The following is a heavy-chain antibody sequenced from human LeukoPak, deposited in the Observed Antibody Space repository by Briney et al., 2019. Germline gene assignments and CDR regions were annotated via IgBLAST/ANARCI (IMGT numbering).Heavy chain of an antibody. V-gene: IGHV1-8*01. D-gene: IGHD6-19*01. CDR1: GYTFTSYD. J-gene: IGHJ6*02. Sequence: ASVKVSCKASGYTFTSYDINWVRQATGQGLEWTGWMNPNSGNTGYAQKFQGRVTMTRNTSISTAYMELSSLRSEDTAVYYCARVGPQWLVYYYYYGMDVWGQGTTVTVSS. CDR3: ARVGPQWLVYYYYYGMDV. CDR2: MNPNSGNT.